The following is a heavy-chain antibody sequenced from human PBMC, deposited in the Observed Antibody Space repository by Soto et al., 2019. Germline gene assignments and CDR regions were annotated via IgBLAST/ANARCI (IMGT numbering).Heavy chain of an antibody. V-gene: IGHV4-59*08. CDR1: GGSISSYY. D-gene: IGHD6-13*01. Sequence: SETLSLTCTVSGGSISSYYWSWIRQPPGKGLEWIGYIYYSVSTNYNPSLKSRVTISVDTSKNQFSLKLTSVTAADMAMYYCARPKTIGAAARKGWFDPWGQGTLVTVSP. J-gene: IGHJ5*02. CDR2: IYYSVST. CDR3: ARPKTIGAAARKGWFDP.